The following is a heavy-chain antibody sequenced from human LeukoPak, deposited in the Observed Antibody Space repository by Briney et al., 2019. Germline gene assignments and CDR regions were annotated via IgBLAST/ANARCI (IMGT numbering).Heavy chain of an antibody. D-gene: IGHD3-22*01. J-gene: IGHJ4*02. CDR3: ARDSFRYDSSGYYYGSTPSFDY. Sequence: PGGSLRPSCAASGFTFSSYGMHWVRQAPGKGLEWVAVIWYDGSNKYYADSVKGRFTISRDNSKNTLYLQMNSLRAEDTAVYYCARDSFRYDSSGYYYGSTPSFDYWGQGTLVTVSS. CDR2: IWYDGSNK. CDR1: GFTFSSYG. V-gene: IGHV3-33*01.